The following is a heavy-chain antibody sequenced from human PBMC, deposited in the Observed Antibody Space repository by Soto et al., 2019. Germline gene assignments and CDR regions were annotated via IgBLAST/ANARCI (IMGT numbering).Heavy chain of an antibody. Sequence: SETLSLTCTVSGGSISGYYWSWIRQPPGKGLEWIGYMYYSGAANYNPSLKSRVTISVDTSNNQFSLRLSSVTSADTAVYYCARDQDGGYDYWGQGTLVNVS. CDR2: MYYSGAA. CDR3: ARDQDGGYDY. J-gene: IGHJ4*02. D-gene: IGHD5-12*01. V-gene: IGHV4-59*01. CDR1: GGSISGYY.